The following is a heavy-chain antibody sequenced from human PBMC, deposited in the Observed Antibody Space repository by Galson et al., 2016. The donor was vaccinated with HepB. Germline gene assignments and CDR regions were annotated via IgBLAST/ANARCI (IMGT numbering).Heavy chain of an antibody. Sequence: SLRLSCAASGFAFSSHAMSWVRQAPGKGLEWVSFISGGGDSTYFAESVKGRFTISRDNAENTVYLQMNRLRAEDTAVYYCAKDMGFGSYRFGAFDIWGQGTMVTVSS. J-gene: IGHJ3*02. V-gene: IGHV3-23*01. D-gene: IGHD1-26*01. CDR2: ISGGGDST. CDR3: AKDMGFGSYRFGAFDI. CDR1: GFAFSSHA.